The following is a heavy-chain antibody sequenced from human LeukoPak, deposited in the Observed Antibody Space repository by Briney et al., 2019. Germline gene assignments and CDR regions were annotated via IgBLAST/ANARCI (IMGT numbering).Heavy chain of an antibody. CDR2: IYYSGST. J-gene: IGHJ4*02. CDR1: GGSISSSSYF. D-gene: IGHD4-11*01. V-gene: IGHV4-39*01. Sequence: SETLSLTCTVSGGSISSSSYFWGWIRQPPGNGLECLGSIYYSGSTSYNTSLKSRVTISVDTSKNQFSLQLSSVTAADTAVYCCARLPLNYAIDYWGPGTLVTVSS. CDR3: ARLPLNYAIDY.